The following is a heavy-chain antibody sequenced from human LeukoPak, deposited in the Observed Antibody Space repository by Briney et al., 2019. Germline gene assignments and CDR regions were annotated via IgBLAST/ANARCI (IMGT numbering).Heavy chain of an antibody. J-gene: IGHJ5*02. Sequence: PSETLSLTCTVSGGSISSYYWSWIRQPPGKGLEWIGYIYYSGSTNYNPSLKSRVTISVDTSKNQFSLKLSSVTAADTAVYYCARGSGSVRYDFWSGYSPDWFDPWGQGTLVTVSS. CDR2: IYYSGST. CDR3: ARGSGSVRYDFWSGYSPDWFDP. V-gene: IGHV4-59*08. D-gene: IGHD3-3*01. CDR1: GGSISSYY.